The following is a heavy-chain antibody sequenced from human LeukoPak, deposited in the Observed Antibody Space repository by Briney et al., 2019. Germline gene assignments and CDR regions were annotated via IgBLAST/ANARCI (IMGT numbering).Heavy chain of an antibody. V-gene: IGHV1-2*02. J-gene: IGHJ4*02. CDR2: IDPNSGDT. D-gene: IGHD1-26*01. CDR1: GYTFTGHY. Sequence: VASVKVSCKASGYTFTGHYIHWVRQAPGQRLEWVGWIDPNSGDTYYAQRFQGRVTMTRDTSITTAYMELSSLSSDDTAVYYCERLGIDKWDLDYWGQGTLVTVSS. CDR3: ERLGIDKWDLDY.